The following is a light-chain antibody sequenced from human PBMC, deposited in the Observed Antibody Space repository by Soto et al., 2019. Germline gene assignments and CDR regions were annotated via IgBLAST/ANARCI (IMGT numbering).Light chain of an antibody. CDR1: QSVTSNF. CDR3: QQRSNWPYLT. CDR2: GAS. J-gene: IGKJ4*01. V-gene: IGKV3D-20*02. Sequence: EIVLTQSPGTLSLSPGERATLSCRASQSVTSNFLAWYRQKPGQAPRLLIYGASSRATGIPDRFSGSGSGTDFTLTISRLEPEDFAVYYCQQRSNWPYLTFGGGTRV.